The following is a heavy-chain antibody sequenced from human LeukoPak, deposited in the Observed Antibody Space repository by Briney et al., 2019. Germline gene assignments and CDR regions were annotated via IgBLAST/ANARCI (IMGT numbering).Heavy chain of an antibody. CDR2: IYYSGST. CDR3: ARGSGDYDAFDY. V-gene: IGHV4-59*01. D-gene: IGHD4-17*01. CDR1: GGSISSYY. Sequence: SETLSLTCTVPGGSISSYYWSWIRQPPGKGLEWIGYIYYSGSTNYNPSLKSRVTISVDTSKNQFSLKLSSVTAADTAVYYCARGSGDYDAFDYWGQGTLVTVSS. J-gene: IGHJ4*02.